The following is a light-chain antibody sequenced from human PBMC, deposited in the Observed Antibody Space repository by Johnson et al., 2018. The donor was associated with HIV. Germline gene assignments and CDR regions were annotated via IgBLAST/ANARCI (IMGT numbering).Light chain of an antibody. CDR1: SSNIGDNY. Sequence: QSVLTQPPSVSAAPGQKVSISCSGSSSNIGDNYVSWYQQVPGTAPKLLIYEDTKRPSGIPDRFSGSKSGTSATLGITGLQTGDEADYYCGTWDSSLSAYVFGTGTKVIVL. V-gene: IGLV1-51*02. CDR2: EDT. J-gene: IGLJ1*01. CDR3: GTWDSSLSAYV.